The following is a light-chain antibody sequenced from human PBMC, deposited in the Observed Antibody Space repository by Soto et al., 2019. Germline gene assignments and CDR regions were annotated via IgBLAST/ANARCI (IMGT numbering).Light chain of an antibody. V-gene: IGKV3-11*01. CDR2: DVS. J-gene: IGKJ1*01. CDR3: QQRSNWPRT. Sequence: IVLTHSPATLSLSPGKGSTQSGRASQNISNYLIWYQQKPGQAPSLLIYDVSNRATGIPARFSGSGSGTDFTLTISSLQPEDFAVYYCQQRSNWPRTFGQGTKVDIK. CDR1: QNISNY.